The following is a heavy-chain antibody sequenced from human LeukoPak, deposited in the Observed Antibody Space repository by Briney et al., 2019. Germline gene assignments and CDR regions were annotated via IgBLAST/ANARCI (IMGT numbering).Heavy chain of an antibody. J-gene: IGHJ4*02. CDR2: IGGNTGII. CDR3: VRDHLFAFDY. CDR1: GFTFNIFS. Sequence: GGSLRLSCEASGFTFNIFSMNWVCQAPGKGLEWLSYIGGNTGIIWYADSVKGRFTISRDNAKNSLYLQMNSLGVEDTAVYFCVRDHLFAFDYWGRGALITVSS. V-gene: IGHV3-48*01.